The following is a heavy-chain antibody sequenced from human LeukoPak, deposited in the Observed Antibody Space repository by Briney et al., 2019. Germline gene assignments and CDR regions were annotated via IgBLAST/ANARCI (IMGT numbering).Heavy chain of an antibody. CDR3: ASGRIAVAGTYYYYYYMDV. D-gene: IGHD6-19*01. CDR2: IYTSGST. J-gene: IGHJ6*03. Sequence: SETLSLTCTVSGGSISSYYWSWIRQPPGKGLEWIGCIYTSGSTNYNPSLKSRVTISVDTSKNQFSLKLSSVTAADTAVYYCASGRIAVAGTYYYYYYMDVWGKGTTVTVSS. V-gene: IGHV4-4*09. CDR1: GGSISSYY.